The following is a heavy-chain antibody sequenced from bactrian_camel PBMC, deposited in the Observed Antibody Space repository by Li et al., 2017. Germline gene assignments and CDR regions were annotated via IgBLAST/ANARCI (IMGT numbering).Heavy chain of an antibody. D-gene: IGHD6*01. CDR2: LDSDGSST. V-gene: IGHV3S26*01. J-gene: IGHJ6*01. Sequence: HVQLVESGGGSVQAGGSLRLSCTASKDIDSTYCMAWFRQAPGKEREGVAELDSDGSSTTYTNSVKGRFTISKDIAKNTLYLQMNSLKPEDTAVYYCATDGGARTVRPRGSVFRSYEFFSWGQGTQVTVS. CDR3: ATDGGARTVRPRGSVFRSYEFFS. CDR1: KDIDSTYC.